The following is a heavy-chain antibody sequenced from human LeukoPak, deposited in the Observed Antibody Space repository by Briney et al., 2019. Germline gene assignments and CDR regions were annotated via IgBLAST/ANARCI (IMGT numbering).Heavy chain of an antibody. J-gene: IGHJ4*02. CDR2: ICSSGTTI. Sequence: PGGSLRLSCAASGFTFSSYEMNWVRQAPGKGLEWVSCICSSGTTIYYADSVRGRFTISRDNTKNSLYLRMNRLRAEDTAVYYCARDSYGDYNWGPGTLVTVP. V-gene: IGHV3-48*03. CDR3: ARDSYGDYN. D-gene: IGHD4-17*01. CDR1: GFTFSSYE.